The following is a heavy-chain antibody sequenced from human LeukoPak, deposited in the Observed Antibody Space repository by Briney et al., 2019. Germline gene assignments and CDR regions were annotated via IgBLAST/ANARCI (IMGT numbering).Heavy chain of an antibody. CDR3: ARGGYYDSSGYAFDI. D-gene: IGHD3-22*01. CDR1: GFTLSSYA. Sequence: GRSLRLSCAASGFTLSSYAMHWVRQAPGKGLEWVAVISYDGSNKYYADSVKGRFTISRDNSKNTLYLQMNSLRAEDTAVYYCARGGYYDSSGYAFDIWGQGTMVTVSS. J-gene: IGHJ3*02. V-gene: IGHV3-30-3*01. CDR2: ISYDGSNK.